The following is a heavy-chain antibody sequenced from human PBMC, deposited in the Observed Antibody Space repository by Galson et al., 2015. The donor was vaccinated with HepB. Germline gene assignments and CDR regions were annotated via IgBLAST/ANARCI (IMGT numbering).Heavy chain of an antibody. CDR2: INPNSGGT. V-gene: IGHV1-2*02. J-gene: IGHJ4*02. Sequence: SVKVSCKASGYTFTGYSMHWVRQAPGQGLEWMGWINPNSGGTNYAQKFQGRVTMTRDTSISTAYMELSRLRSDDTAVYYCAREGYYYDSSGYYYWGQGTLVTVSS. D-gene: IGHD3-22*01. CDR3: AREGYYYDSSGYYY. CDR1: GYTFTGYS.